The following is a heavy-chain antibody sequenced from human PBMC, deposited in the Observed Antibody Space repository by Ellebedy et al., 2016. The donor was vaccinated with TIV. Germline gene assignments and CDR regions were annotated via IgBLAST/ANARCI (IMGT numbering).Heavy chain of an antibody. CDR3: AKRCGSYTKAHFEN. D-gene: IGHD1-26*01. Sequence: GGSLRLXXAASGFTFSSYAMNWVRQAPGEGLEWVSGIGPSGDTYYADSVKGRFTISRDNSRNTLYLQVDSLRAEDTAVYHCAKRCGSYTKAHFENWGQGTLITVSS. V-gene: IGHV3-23*01. CDR2: IGPSGDT. CDR1: GFTFSSYA. J-gene: IGHJ4*02.